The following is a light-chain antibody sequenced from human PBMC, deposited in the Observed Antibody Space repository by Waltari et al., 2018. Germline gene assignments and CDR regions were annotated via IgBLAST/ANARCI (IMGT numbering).Light chain of an antibody. J-gene: IGLJ1*01. CDR2: GAT. CDR1: SHDIGHYDL. V-gene: IGLV2-23*01. Sequence: QSALTQPASVSGSPGQSITLSCTGTSHDIGHYDLVSWYQQRPGEAPKLLMYGATKRPSGVSNRFSGSKSGKTASLTISGLQTEDEADYYCFSFVAANSFVFGPGTKVTVL. CDR3: FSFVAANSFV.